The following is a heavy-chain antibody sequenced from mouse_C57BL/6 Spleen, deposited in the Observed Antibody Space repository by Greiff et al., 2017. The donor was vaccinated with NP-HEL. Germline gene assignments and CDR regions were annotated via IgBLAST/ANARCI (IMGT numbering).Heavy chain of an antibody. CDR3: VRDSLAWFAY. D-gene: IGHD3-3*01. Sequence: EVQGVESGGGLVQPKGSLKLSCAASGFSFNTYAMNWVRQAPGKGLEWVARIRSKSNNYATYYADSVKDRFTISRDDSESMLYLQMNNLKTEDTAMYYCVRDSLAWFAYWGQGTLVTVSA. V-gene: IGHV10-1*01. CDR2: IRSKSNNYAT. J-gene: IGHJ3*01. CDR1: GFSFNTYA.